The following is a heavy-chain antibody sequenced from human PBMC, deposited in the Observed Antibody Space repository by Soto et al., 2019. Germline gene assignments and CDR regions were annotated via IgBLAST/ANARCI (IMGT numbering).Heavy chain of an antibody. CDR3: ARGGGYSYGYGGGVDY. J-gene: IGHJ4*02. V-gene: IGHV1-3*01. D-gene: IGHD5-18*01. CDR2: INAGNGNT. CDR1: GYTLTSYA. Sequence: ASVKVSCKASGYTLTSYAMHWVRQAPGQRLEWMGWINAGNGNTKYSQKFQGRVTITRDTSASTAYMELSSLRSEDTAVYYCARGGGYSYGYGGGVDYWGQGTLVTVSS.